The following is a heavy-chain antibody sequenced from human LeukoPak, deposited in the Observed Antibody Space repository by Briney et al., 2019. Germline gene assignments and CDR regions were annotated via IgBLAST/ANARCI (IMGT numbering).Heavy chain of an antibody. Sequence: GGSLRLSCAASGFTFSDYYMSWVHQAPGKGLEWVGRIKSKTDGGTTDYAAPVKGRFTISRDDSKNTVYLQMNSLKTEDTAVYYCTRLGGFDYWGQGTLVTVSS. D-gene: IGHD5-12*01. CDR3: TRLGGFDY. V-gene: IGHV3-15*01. CDR2: IKSKTDGGTT. CDR1: GFTFSDYY. J-gene: IGHJ4*02.